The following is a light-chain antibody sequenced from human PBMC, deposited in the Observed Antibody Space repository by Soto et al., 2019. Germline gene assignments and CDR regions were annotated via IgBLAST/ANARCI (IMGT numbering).Light chain of an antibody. CDR2: DVS. CDR3: SSYTSSSTLDV. CDR1: SSDVGGYNY. J-gene: IGLJ1*01. Sequence: QSALTQPASVSGSPGQSITISCTGTSSDVGGYNYVSWYQQHPGKAPKLMIYDVSDRPSGVSNRFSCSKSGNTASLTISGLQAEDEADYYCSSYTSSSTLDVVGTGTKVTV. V-gene: IGLV2-14*01.